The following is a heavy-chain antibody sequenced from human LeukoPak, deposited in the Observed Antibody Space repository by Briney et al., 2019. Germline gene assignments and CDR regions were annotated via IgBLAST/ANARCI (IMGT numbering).Heavy chain of an antibody. V-gene: IGHV3-74*01. CDR3: ARDINIQGFV. J-gene: IGHJ4*02. Sequence: PGGSLRLSCAASGFTFSSHWMHWGRQAPGKGLVWLSRISTDGTIISYADSVEGRFSISRDDAKNTLYLQMNSLRAEGTAVYYCARDINIQGFVWGQGILITVSS. D-gene: IGHD3-3*01. CDR2: ISTDGTII. CDR1: GFTFSSHW.